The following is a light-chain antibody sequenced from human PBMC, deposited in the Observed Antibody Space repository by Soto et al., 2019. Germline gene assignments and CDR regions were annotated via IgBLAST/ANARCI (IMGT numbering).Light chain of an antibody. Sequence: EIVLTQSPDTLSLSPGERATLSCRASQSISSYLAWYQQKPGQAPRLLIYDASNRATGIPARFSGSGSGTDFTLTISSLEPEDFAVYYCQQRSNWPLITFGQGTKVDIK. CDR2: DAS. CDR1: QSISSY. J-gene: IGKJ1*01. CDR3: QQRSNWPLIT. V-gene: IGKV3-11*01.